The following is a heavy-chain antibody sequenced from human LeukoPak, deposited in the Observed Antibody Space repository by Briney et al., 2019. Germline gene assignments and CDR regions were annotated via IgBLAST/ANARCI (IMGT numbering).Heavy chain of an antibody. J-gene: IGHJ4*02. CDR3: AREQNEILEDY. CDR1: GGTFSSYA. Sequence: SVKVSCKASGGTFSSYAISWVRQAPGQGLEWVGRIIPILGIANYAQKFQGRVTITADKSTSTAYMELSSLRSEDTAVYYCAREQNEILEDYWGQGTLVTVSS. CDR2: IIPILGIA. V-gene: IGHV1-69*04.